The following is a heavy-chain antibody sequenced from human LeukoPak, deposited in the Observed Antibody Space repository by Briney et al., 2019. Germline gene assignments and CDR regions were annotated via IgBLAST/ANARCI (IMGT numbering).Heavy chain of an antibody. V-gene: IGHV4-39*01. Sequence: PSETLSLTCTVSGGSISSSSYYWGWIRQPPGKGLEWIGSIHYSGSTYYSPSLKSRVTISVDTSNNQFSLKLSAVTAADTAVYYCARIAYYGSGSYYGYYFDYWGQGTLVTVSS. J-gene: IGHJ4*02. CDR3: ARIAYYGSGSYYGYYFDY. D-gene: IGHD3-10*01. CDR2: IHYSGST. CDR1: GGSISSSSYY.